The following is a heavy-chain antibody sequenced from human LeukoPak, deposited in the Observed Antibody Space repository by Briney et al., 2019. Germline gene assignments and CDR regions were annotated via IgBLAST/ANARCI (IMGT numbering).Heavy chain of an antibody. CDR2: IYHSGST. CDR1: GYSISSGYY. V-gene: IGHV4-38-2*02. Sequence: SETLSLTCTVSGYSISSGYYWGWIRQPPGKGLEWIGSIYHSGSTYYNPSLKSRVTISVDTSKNQFSLKLSSVTAADTAVYYCARDSLITMIVVAAFDIWGQGTMVTVSS. CDR3: ARDSLITMIVVAAFDI. D-gene: IGHD3-22*01. J-gene: IGHJ3*02.